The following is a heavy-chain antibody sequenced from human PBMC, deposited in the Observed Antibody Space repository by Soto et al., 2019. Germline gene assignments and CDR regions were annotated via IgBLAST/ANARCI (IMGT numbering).Heavy chain of an antibody. CDR3: ARHKSGSDWLDP. V-gene: IGHV4-39*01. Sequence: SETLSLTCTVSGGSISDISYCWGWIRQPPGKGLQWIGCMFYSGATYYNPSLKNRVTLSVDTSNNEFSLKLVSVTAPDTAVYYCARHKSGSDWLDPWGQGTLVAVSS. D-gene: IGHD2-15*01. CDR1: GGSISDISYC. CDR2: MFYSGAT. J-gene: IGHJ5*02.